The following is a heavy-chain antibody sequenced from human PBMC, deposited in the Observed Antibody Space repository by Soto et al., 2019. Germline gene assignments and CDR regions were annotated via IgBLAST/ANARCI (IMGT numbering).Heavy chain of an antibody. J-gene: IGHJ5*02. CDR3: ARGPMNFEYYDFWSGYYRIDL. V-gene: IGHV1-8*01. CDR2: MNPNSGNT. Sequence: GASVKVSCKASGYTFTSYDINWVRQATGQGLEWMGWMNPNSGNTGYAQKFQGRVTMTRNTSISTAYMELSSLRSEDTAVYYCARGPMNFEYYDFWSGYYRIDLSGQGTLVTVSS. CDR1: GYTFTSYD. D-gene: IGHD3-3*01.